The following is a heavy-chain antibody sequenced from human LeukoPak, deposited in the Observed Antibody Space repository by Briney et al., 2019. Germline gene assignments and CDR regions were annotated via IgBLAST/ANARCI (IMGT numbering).Heavy chain of an antibody. CDR3: ASSGSYFDGGRGWFDP. CDR2: INPNSGGT. J-gene: IGHJ5*02. Sequence: ASVKVSCKASGYTFTGYYMHWVRQAPGQGLEWMGWINPNSGGTNYAQKFQGWVTMTRDTSISTVYMELSSLRSEDTAVYYCASSGSYFDGGRGWFDPWGQGTLVTVSS. D-gene: IGHD1-26*01. V-gene: IGHV1-2*04. CDR1: GYTFTGYY.